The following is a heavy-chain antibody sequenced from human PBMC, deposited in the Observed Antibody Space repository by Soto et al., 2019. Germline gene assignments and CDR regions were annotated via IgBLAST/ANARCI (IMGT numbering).Heavy chain of an antibody. CDR2: ISAHNGNT. CDR1: GYTFTSYG. J-gene: IGHJ2*01. CDR3: ARSWYSTTRFFDF. V-gene: IGHV1-18*01. Sequence: QVQLVQSGPEVKRPGASVKVSCKPSGYTFTSYGISWVRQAPGQGLERMGWISAHNGNTNYAQKVQGRVTMTTDASTSTAYMELTSLRSDDTAVYYCARSWYSTTRFFDFWGRGTLATVSS. D-gene: IGHD1-26*01.